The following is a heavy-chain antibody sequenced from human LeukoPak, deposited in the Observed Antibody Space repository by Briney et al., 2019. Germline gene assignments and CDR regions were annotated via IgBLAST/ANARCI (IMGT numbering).Heavy chain of an antibody. J-gene: IGHJ4*02. D-gene: IGHD1-1*01. CDR2: VDPWGGST. CDR1: GLTLNRFD. V-gene: IGHV3-23*01. CDR3: XTGPRHDTGRRLQY. Sequence: GGSLRLSCEASGLTLNRFDVGWVRQAPGKGLEWVSSVDPWGGSTFYAESVRGRFTISRDNSKNTGSLQMNGLRVEDTATYYCXTGPRHDTGRRLQYWGQGALVTVSA.